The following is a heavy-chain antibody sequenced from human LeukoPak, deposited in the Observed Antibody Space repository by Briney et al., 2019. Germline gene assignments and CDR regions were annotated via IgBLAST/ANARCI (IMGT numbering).Heavy chain of an antibody. CDR1: GYTFTSYY. CDR2: ISPSGGST. CDR3: ARVEAVIGAWFDP. Sequence: ASVKVSCKASGYTFTSYYMHWVRQAPGQGLEWMGIISPSGGSTSYAQKFQGRVTMTRDTSTSTVYMELSSLRSEDTAVYYCARVEAVIGAWFDPWGQGTLVTVSS. J-gene: IGHJ5*02. D-gene: IGHD3-3*01. V-gene: IGHV1-46*01.